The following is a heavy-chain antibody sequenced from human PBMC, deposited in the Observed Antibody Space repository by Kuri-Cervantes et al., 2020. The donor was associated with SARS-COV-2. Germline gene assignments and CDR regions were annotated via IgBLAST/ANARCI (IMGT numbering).Heavy chain of an antibody. CDR1: GFTFDDYA. D-gene: IGHD2-15*01. Sequence: SLKISCAASGFTFDDYAMHWVRQAPGKGLEWVSGISWNSGSIGYADSVKGRFTISRDNAKNSLYLQMNSLKTEDTAVYYCTTDILDPRYSKRLDYWGQGTLVTVSS. CDR3: TTDILDPRYSKRLDY. V-gene: IGHV3-9*01. CDR2: ISWNSGSI. J-gene: IGHJ4*02.